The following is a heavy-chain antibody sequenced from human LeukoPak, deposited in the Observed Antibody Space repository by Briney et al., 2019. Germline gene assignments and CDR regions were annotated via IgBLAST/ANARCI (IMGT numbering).Heavy chain of an antibody. CDR3: ARLDVYRGWYYYFDY. CDR2: IYPGDSDT. Sequence: GESLKISCKGSGYSFTSYWIGWVRQMPGKGLEWTGIIYPGDSDTRYSPSFQGQVTISADKSISTAYLQWSSLKASDTAMYYCARLDVYRGWYYYFDYWGQGTLVTVSS. CDR1: GYSFTSYW. J-gene: IGHJ4*02. D-gene: IGHD6-19*01. V-gene: IGHV5-51*01.